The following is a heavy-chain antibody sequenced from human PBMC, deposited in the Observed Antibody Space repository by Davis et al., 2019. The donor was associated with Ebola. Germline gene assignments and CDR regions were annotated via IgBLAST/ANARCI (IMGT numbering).Heavy chain of an antibody. CDR2: IIPIFGTA. D-gene: IGHD3-3*01. Sequence: SVKVSCKASGGTFSSYAISWVRQAPGQGLEWMGGIIPIFGTANYAQKFQGRVTITADESTSTAYMELSSLRSEDTAVYYCARAEFGVVISYYGMDVWGQGTTVTVSS. J-gene: IGHJ6*02. V-gene: IGHV1-69*13. CDR1: GGTFSSYA. CDR3: ARAEFGVVISYYGMDV.